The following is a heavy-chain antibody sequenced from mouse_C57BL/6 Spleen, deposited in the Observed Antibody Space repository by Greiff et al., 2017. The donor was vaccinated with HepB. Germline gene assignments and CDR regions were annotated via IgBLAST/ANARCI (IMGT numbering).Heavy chain of an antibody. V-gene: IGHV1-52*01. Sequence: QVQLQQPGAELVRPGSSVKLSCKASGYTFTSYWMHWVKQRPIQGLEWIGNIDPSDSETHYNQKFKDKATLTVDKSSSTAYMQLSSLTSEDSAVYYCARVRGNYEGDYFDYWGQGTTLTVSS. CDR3: ARVRGNYEGDYFDY. D-gene: IGHD2-1*01. CDR2: IDPSDSET. CDR1: GYTFTSYW. J-gene: IGHJ2*01.